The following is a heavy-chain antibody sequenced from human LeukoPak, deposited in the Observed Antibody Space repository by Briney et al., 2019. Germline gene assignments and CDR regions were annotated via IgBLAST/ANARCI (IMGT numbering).Heavy chain of an antibody. CDR1: GGSISSYY. Sequence: SETLSLTCTVSGGSISSYYWSWIRQPPGKGLEWIGYIYYRGSTNYNPSLKSRVTISVDTSKNQFSLKLSSVTAADTAVYYCARLRYSGYDFEYWGQGTLVTVSS. CDR3: ARLRYSGYDFEY. CDR2: IYYRGST. V-gene: IGHV4-59*01. D-gene: IGHD5-12*01. J-gene: IGHJ4*02.